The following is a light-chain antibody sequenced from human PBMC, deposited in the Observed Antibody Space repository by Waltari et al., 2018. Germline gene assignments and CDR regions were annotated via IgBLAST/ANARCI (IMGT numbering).Light chain of an antibody. Sequence: DVVMTQSPLSLTVTLGQSASISCRSSQSLVYTDGNTYLNGFQQRPGQSPRRLIYKVSTRDSGVPDIFSGSGSGSDCTLKISRVEAEDVAIYYCMQGTHWPRTFGQGTKVEIK. J-gene: IGKJ1*01. CDR2: KVS. CDR3: MQGTHWPRT. CDR1: QSLVYTDGNTY. V-gene: IGKV2-30*01.